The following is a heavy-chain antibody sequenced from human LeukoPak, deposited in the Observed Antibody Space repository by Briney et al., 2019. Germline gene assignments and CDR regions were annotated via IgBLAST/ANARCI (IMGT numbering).Heavy chain of an antibody. CDR1: GFTFSDYY. CDR2: ISSSGSTI. Sequence: GRSLRLSCAASGFTFSDYYMSWIRQAPGKGLEWVSYISSSGSTIYADSVKGRFTISRDNAKNSLYLQMNSLRAEDTAVYYCARLVRWPDAFDIWGQGTMVTVSS. J-gene: IGHJ3*02. CDR3: ARLVRWPDAFDI. V-gene: IGHV3-11*01. D-gene: IGHD4-23*01.